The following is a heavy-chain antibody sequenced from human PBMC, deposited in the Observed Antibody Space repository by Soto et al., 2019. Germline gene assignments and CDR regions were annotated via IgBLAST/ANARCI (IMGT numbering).Heavy chain of an antibody. Sequence: EVQLVESGGGLVQPGGSLRLSCATSGFILSDCAMNWVRQAPGKGLEWVSYISSSSSVIDYADSVKGRFTVSRDNARNSLYLQMNSLRAEDTAGYYWARDLSWGSNWYYYMDVWGKGTTVTVSS. V-gene: IGHV3-48*01. CDR1: GFILSDCA. D-gene: IGHD7-27*01. CDR2: ISSSSSVI. CDR3: ARDLSWGSNWYYYMDV. J-gene: IGHJ6*03.